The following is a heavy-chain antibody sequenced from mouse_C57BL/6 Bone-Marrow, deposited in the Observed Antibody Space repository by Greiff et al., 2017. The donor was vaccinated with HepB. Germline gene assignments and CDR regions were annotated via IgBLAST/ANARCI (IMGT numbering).Heavy chain of an antibody. Sequence: QVQLQQSGAELVRPGASVTLSCKASGYTFTDYEMHWVKQTPVRGLEWIGAIDPETGGTAYNQKFKGKAILTADKSSSTAYMELRSLTSEDSAVYYCTRHYYVTAWFAYWGQGTLVTVSA. V-gene: IGHV1-15*01. CDR3: TRHYYVTAWFAY. J-gene: IGHJ3*01. CDR2: IDPETGGT. D-gene: IGHD1-2*01. CDR1: GYTFTDYE.